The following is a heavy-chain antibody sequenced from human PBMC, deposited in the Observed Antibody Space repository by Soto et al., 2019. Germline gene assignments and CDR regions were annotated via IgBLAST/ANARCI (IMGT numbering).Heavy chain of an antibody. CDR1: GFTFSSSA. CDR2: ISGAGGST. D-gene: IGHD1-26*01. CDR3: VRGASLNFDY. Sequence: GGSLRLSCTASGFTFSSSAMTWVRQAPGKGLEWVSAISGAGGSTYYGGSVKGRFTISRDNAKNSLYLQMNSLRAEDTAFYYCVRGASLNFDYWGQGTLVTVSS. V-gene: IGHV3-23*01. J-gene: IGHJ4*02.